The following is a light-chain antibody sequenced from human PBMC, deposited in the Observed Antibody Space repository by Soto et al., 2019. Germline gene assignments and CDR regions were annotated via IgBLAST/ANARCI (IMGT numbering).Light chain of an antibody. CDR1: QSVSSNY. V-gene: IGKV3-20*01. CDR2: GAS. J-gene: IGKJ1*01. Sequence: EIVLTQSPGTLSLSPGARATLSCRASQSVSSNYLGWYQQKPGQAPRLLIYGASSRATGLPDRFSGSGSGTDFTLTISRLEPEDFAVYYCQQYGSSRGTFGQVTKVESK. CDR3: QQYGSSRGT.